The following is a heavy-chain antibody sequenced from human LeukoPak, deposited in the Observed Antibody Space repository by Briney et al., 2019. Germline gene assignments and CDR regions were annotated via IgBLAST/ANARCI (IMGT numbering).Heavy chain of an antibody. J-gene: IGHJ5*02. CDR1: GSTFSSYA. CDR2: ISYDGSNK. CDR3: ARDGGGDNWFDP. V-gene: IGHV3-30-3*01. Sequence: GGSLRLSCAASGSTFSSYAMHWVRQAPGKGLEWVAVISYDGSNKYYADSVKGRFTISRDNSKNTLYLQMNSLRAEDTAVYYCARDGGGDNWFDPWGQGTLVTVSS. D-gene: IGHD3-16*01.